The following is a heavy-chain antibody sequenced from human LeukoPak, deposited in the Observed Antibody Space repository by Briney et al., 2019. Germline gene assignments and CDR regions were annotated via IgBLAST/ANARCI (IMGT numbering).Heavy chain of an antibody. CDR2: IGTAGDT. D-gene: IGHD5-24*01. J-gene: IGHJ3*02. Sequence: GGSLRLSCAASGFTFSSYDMHWVRQATGKGLEWVSAIGTAGDTYYPGSVKGRFTVSRENAKNSLYLQMNSLRAGVTAVYYCARDRRDGYRGAFDIWGEGTMVTVSS. CDR3: ARDRRDGYRGAFDI. V-gene: IGHV3-13*01. CDR1: GFTFSSYD.